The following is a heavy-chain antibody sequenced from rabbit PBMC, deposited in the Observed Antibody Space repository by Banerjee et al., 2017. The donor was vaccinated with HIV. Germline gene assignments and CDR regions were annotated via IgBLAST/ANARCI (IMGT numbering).Heavy chain of an antibody. CDR3: TRDVSSGYYFKL. V-gene: IGHV1S40*01. J-gene: IGHJ4*01. D-gene: IGHD1-1*01. CDR2: IDDGSSNST. Sequence: QSLQESGGDLVKPGTSLTLTCTASGFSFSGSYYMCWVRQAPGKGLEWIACIDDGSSNSTYYANWAKGRFTISKTSSTTVTLQMTSLIAADTATYFCTRDVSSGYYFKLWGPGTLVTVS. CDR1: GFSFSGSYY.